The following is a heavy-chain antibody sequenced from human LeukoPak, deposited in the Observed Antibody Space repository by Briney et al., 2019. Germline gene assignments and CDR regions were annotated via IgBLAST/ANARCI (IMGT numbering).Heavy chain of an antibody. CDR2: INHSGST. V-gene: IGHV4-34*01. CDR1: GGSFSGYF. CDR3: ARALAQPYSGSRRGAFDI. J-gene: IGHJ3*02. D-gene: IGHD1-26*01. Sequence: SETLSLTCAVYGGSFSGYFWSWIRQPPGKGLEWIGEINHSGSTNYNPSLKSRVTISVDTSKNQFSLKLSSVTAADTAVYYCARALAQPYSGSRRGAFDIWGQGTMVTVSS.